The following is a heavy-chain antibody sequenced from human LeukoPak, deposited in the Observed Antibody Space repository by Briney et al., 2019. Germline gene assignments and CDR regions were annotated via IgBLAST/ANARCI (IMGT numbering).Heavy chain of an antibody. Sequence: GGSLRLSCAASGFTFSTYWMTWVRHAPGKGLEWVAIIKPDGSEKYYVDSVKGRFTISRDNAENSLFLQMNGLRPEDTAVFYCARGQYTDGLSYWGQGTLVTVSS. CDR1: GFTFSTYW. J-gene: IGHJ4*02. CDR3: ARGQYTDGLSY. V-gene: IGHV3-7*03. CDR2: IKPDGSEK. D-gene: IGHD5-24*01.